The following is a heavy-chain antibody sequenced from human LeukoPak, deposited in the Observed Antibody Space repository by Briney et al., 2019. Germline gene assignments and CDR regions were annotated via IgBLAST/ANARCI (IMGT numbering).Heavy chain of an antibody. Sequence: SETLSLTCSVSGGSISSCTYSWGWIRQPPGTGLEWIGSIYYSGSAYYNPSLKSRVTISVDTSKNQFSLKLSSVTAADTAVYYCARDRGGRNDYWGQGTLVTVSS. V-gene: IGHV4-39*07. J-gene: IGHJ4*02. CDR3: ARDRGGRNDY. CDR1: GGSISSCTYS. CDR2: IYYSGSA.